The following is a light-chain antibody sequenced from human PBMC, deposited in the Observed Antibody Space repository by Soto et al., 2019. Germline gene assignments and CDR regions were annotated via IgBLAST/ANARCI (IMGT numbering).Light chain of an antibody. J-gene: IGKJ2*01. CDR3: QQYGSSPWMYT. CDR2: GAS. V-gene: IGKV3-20*01. Sequence: EIVLTQSPGTLSLSPGERATLSCRASQSVDSRYLAWYQQKPGQAPRLLIYGASSRATGTPDRFSGSGSGTDFPLTISRLEPEDFAVYYCQQYGSSPWMYTFGQGTKLEIQ. CDR1: QSVDSRY.